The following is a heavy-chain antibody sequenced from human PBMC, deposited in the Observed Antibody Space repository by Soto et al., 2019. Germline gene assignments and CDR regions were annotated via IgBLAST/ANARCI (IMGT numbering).Heavy chain of an antibody. J-gene: IGHJ4*02. CDR1: GDSITKSTYY. CDR3: ASVPYYGSGGDGPYFFDY. CDR2: IYYAGNT. Sequence: SETLSLTCSVSGDSITKSTYYWAWVRQTPGKGPEWIGSIYYAGNTYYNPSLQSRVTISVDASKNQFSLELQSVTAADSAVYYCASVPYYGSGGDGPYFFDYWGQGILVTVSS. D-gene: IGHD2-15*01. V-gene: IGHV4-39*01.